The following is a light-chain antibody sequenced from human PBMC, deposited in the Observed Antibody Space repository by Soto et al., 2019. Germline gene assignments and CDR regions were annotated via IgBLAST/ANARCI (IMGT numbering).Light chain of an antibody. CDR3: SSYTSSSTLV. Sequence: QSALTQPASVSGSPGQPITISCTGTSSDVGGYNYVSWYQQHPGKAPKLMIYDVSNRPSGVSNRFSGSKSGNTASLTISGLQAEDEAAYYCSSYTSSSTLVFGGGTKLTVL. CDR1: SSDVGGYNY. CDR2: DVS. J-gene: IGLJ3*02. V-gene: IGLV2-14*01.